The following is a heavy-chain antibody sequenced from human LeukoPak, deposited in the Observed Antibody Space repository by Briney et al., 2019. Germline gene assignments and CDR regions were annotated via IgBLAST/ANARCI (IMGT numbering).Heavy chain of an antibody. J-gene: IGHJ6*02. V-gene: IGHV4-4*07. CDR2: IYTSGST. Sequence: SETPSLTCTVSGGSISSYYWSWIRQPAGKGLEWIGCIYTSGSTNYNPSLKSRVTMSVDTSKNQFSLKLSSVTAADTAVYYCASLGRLGGYWYGMDVWGQGTTVTVSS. CDR3: ASLGRLGGYWYGMDV. CDR1: GGSISSYY. D-gene: IGHD3-16*01.